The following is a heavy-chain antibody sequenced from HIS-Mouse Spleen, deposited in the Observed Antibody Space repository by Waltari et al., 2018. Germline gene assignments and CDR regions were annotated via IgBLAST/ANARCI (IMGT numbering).Heavy chain of an antibody. Sequence: QVTLRESGPALVKPTQTLTLTCTFSGFSLSTSGMCVSWIRQPPGKALEWLARIDWDDDEYYRTSLKTRLTSSKDTSKNQVVLTMTNMDPVETATYYWARIAEGYSSGWYAFDYWGQGTLVTVSS. J-gene: IGHJ4*02. CDR3: ARIAEGYSSGWYAFDY. D-gene: IGHD6-19*01. V-gene: IGHV2-70*15. CDR2: IDWDDDE. CDR1: GFSLSTSGMC.